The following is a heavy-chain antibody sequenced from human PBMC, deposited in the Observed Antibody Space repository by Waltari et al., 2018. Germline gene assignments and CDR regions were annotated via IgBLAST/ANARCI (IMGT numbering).Heavy chain of an antibody. J-gene: IGHJ4*02. CDR3: ASGGHVDY. V-gene: IGHV3-7*01. CDR2: INEDGSEK. CDR1: GLTFSRFW. Sequence: EVQLVESGGGLVQPGGSLRLSCAASGLTFSRFWMTWVRQAPGKGLEWVANINEDGSEKHYVDSVKGRFTISRDNAKNSLFLQMNSLRVDDTAVYYCASGGHVDYCGQGTLVTVSS.